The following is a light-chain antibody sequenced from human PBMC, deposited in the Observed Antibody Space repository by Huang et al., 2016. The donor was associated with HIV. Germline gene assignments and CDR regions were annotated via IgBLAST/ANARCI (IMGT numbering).Light chain of an antibody. CDR2: DAS. Sequence: EIVLTQSPATLSFFPGQRVSLSCRASQNINTHLACYQQRPCHPPRLLIYDASSIVPGVAARFSGSGSGTDFTLTISSLESEDFATYYCQQRVNGLTFGGGTKV. J-gene: IGKJ4*01. V-gene: IGKV3-11*01. CDR3: QQRVNGLT. CDR1: QNINTH.